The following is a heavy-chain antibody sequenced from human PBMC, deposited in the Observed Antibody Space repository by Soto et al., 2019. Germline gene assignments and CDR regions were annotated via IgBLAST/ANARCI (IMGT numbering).Heavy chain of an antibody. CDR3: ARVHYDFWSGTPGDYYYGMDV. V-gene: IGHV1-18*01. CDR2: IIPIFGNT. D-gene: IGHD3-3*01. CDR1: GGTFSSYA. Sequence: ASVKVSCKASGGTFSSYAISWVRQAPGQGLEWMGGIIPIFGNTNYAQKLQGRVTMTTDTSTSTAYMELRSLRSDDTAVYYCARVHYDFWSGTPGDYYYGMDVWGQGTTVTVSS. J-gene: IGHJ6*02.